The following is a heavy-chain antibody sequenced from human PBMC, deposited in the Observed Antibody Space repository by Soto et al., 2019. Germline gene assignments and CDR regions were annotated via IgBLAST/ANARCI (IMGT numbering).Heavy chain of an antibody. J-gene: IGHJ4*02. CDR2: SYYTGET. CDR1: GLDVSRGGSY. V-gene: IGHV4-31*03. D-gene: IGHD2-15*01. CDR3: ARSVVGALSETGH. Sequence: QVQLQESGPSLVRPSQTLSLTCSVSGLDVSRGGSYWGWIRQLPGKGLEWIGYSYYTGETFFNPSLERRLSISTDPSKNQFSLKLRSVTAAVTAVYYCARSVVGALSETGHWGQGTLVTVSS.